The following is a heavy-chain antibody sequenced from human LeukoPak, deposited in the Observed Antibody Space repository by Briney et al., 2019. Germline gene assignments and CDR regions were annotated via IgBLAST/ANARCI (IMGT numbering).Heavy chain of an antibody. Sequence: ASVKVSCKASGYTFTGHYLHWVRQPPAQGLEWMGWLNPNTGDTLYIQKFQGRVTMTGHTPIRTAYMELSSLMSDDTAVYYCTRIGLKTTGYYRLDYWGQGTLVTVSS. CDR1: GYTFTGHY. CDR3: TRIGLKTTGYYRLDY. V-gene: IGHV1-2*02. J-gene: IGHJ4*02. D-gene: IGHD3-9*01. CDR2: LNPNTGDT.